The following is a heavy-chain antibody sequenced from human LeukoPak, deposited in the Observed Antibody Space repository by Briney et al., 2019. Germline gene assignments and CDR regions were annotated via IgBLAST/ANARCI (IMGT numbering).Heavy chain of an antibody. CDR2: IYYSGST. D-gene: IGHD2-2*01. CDR1: GGSISSNSYY. Sequence: SETLSLTCTVSGGSISSNSYYWGWIRQPPGKGLEWIGSIYYSGSTYYNPSLKSRVTISVDTSKNQFSLKLSSVTAADTAVYYCARHSVVPAAIWFDPWGQGTLVTVSS. V-gene: IGHV4-39*01. J-gene: IGHJ5*02. CDR3: ARHSVVPAAIWFDP.